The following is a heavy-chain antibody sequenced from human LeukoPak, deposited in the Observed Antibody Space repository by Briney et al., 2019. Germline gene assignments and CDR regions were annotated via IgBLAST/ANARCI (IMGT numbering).Heavy chain of an antibody. CDR3: AKDSRAYYDVLTGYGY. CDR1: GFTFSSYA. V-gene: IGHV3-23*01. D-gene: IGHD3-9*01. Sequence: GGSLRLSCAASGFTFSSYAMGWVRQAPGKGLEWVSAISGSGGSTYYADSVKGRFTISRDNSKNTLYLQMNSLRAEDTAVYYCAKDSRAYYDVLTGYGYWGQGTLVTVSS. J-gene: IGHJ4*02. CDR2: ISGSGGST.